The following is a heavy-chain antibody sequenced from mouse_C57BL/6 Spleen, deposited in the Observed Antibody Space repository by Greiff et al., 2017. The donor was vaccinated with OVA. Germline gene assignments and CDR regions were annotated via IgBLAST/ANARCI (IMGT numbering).Heavy chain of an antibody. CDR1: GFTFSSYA. Sequence: EVKLMESGGGLVKPGGSLKLSCAASGFTFSSYAMSWVRQTPEKRLEWVATISDGGSYTYYPDNVKGRFTISRDNAKNNLYLQMSHLKSEDTAMYYCAREEEDYFDYWGQGTTRTVSS. V-gene: IGHV5-4*01. CDR2: ISDGGSYT. J-gene: IGHJ2*01. CDR3: AREEEDYFDY.